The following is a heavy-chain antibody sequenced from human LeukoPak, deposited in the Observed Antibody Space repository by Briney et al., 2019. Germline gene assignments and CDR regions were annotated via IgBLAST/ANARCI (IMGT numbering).Heavy chain of an antibody. CDR2: IGNDGAAK. V-gene: IGHV3-30*03. J-gene: IGHJ4*02. D-gene: IGHD1-26*01. CDR3: ARGVMTRGGVGATRLFDY. CDR1: GFTFSSYG. Sequence: GGSLRLSCAASGFTFSSYGIHWVRQAPGKGLEWVAVIGNDGAAKYYADSVRGRFTISRDNSRNTLYLQMNSLRSDDTAAYYCARGVMTRGGVGATRLFDYWGQGTLVTVSS.